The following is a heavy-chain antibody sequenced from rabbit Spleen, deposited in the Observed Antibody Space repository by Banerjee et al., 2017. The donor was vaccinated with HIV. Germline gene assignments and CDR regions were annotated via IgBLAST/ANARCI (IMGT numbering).Heavy chain of an antibody. J-gene: IGHJ3*01. CDR1: GFSFSSGYW. V-gene: IGHV1S40*01. Sequence: QSLEESGGGLVKPGGTLTLTCTVSGFSFSSGYWMCWVRQAPGKGLEWSACIYVGRSGDTSYASAAKGRFTISKTSSTTVTLQMTSLTVADTATYFCARAYTGGYSYALTRLDLWGQGTLVTVS. D-gene: IGHD6-1*01. CDR2: IYVGRSGDT. CDR3: ARAYTGGYSYALTRLDL.